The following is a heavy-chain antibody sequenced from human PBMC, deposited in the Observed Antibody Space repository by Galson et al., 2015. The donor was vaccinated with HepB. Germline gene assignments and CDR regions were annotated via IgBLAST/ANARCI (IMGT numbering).Heavy chain of an antibody. V-gene: IGHV3-30*04. D-gene: IGHD6-19*01. Sequence: SLRLSCEASGFTFSGYAMHWVRQAPGKGLEWVAVISYDGSNKYYADSVKGRLTISRDNSKNTLYLQMNSLRAEDTAVYYCAREFRRSSGWYVRPEDTYYFDYWGQGTLVTVSS. CDR2: ISYDGSNK. CDR1: GFTFSGYA. CDR3: AREFRRSSGWYVRPEDTYYFDY. J-gene: IGHJ4*02.